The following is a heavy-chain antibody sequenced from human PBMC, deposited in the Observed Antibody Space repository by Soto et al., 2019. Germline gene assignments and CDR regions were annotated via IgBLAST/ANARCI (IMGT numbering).Heavy chain of an antibody. CDR3: ARVGRSLYYYYYMDV. CDR2: INAGNGNT. CDR1: GYTFTSYA. V-gene: IGHV1-3*01. J-gene: IGHJ6*03. D-gene: IGHD4-17*01. Sequence: GASVKVSCKASGYTFTSYAMHWVRQAPGQRLEWMGWINAGNGNTKYSQKFQGRVTITRDTSASTAYMELSSLRSEDTAVYYCARVGRSLYYYYYMDVWGKGTTVTVSS.